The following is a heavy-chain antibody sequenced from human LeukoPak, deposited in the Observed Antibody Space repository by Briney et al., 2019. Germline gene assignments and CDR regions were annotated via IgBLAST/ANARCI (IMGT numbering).Heavy chain of an antibody. J-gene: IGHJ4*02. CDR1: GGSFSGYY. D-gene: IGHD6-19*01. V-gene: IGHV4-34*01. CDR2: INHSGST. CDR3: ARPLSSGWLPFDY. Sequence: SETLSLTCAVYGGSFSGYYWSWIRQPPGKGLEWIGEINHSGSTNYTPSLKSRVTISVDTSKNQCSLKLSSVTAADTAVYYCARPLSSGWLPFDYWGQGTLVTVSS.